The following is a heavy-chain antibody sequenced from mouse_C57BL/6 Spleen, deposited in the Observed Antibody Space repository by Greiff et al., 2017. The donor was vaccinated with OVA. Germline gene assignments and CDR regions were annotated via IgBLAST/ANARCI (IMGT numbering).Heavy chain of an antibody. D-gene: IGHD1-1*01. CDR3: ARTFTTVEAWFAY. V-gene: IGHV1-76*01. CDR1: GYTFTDYY. CDR2: IYPGSGNT. Sequence: QVQLKQSGAELVWPGASVKLSCKASGYTFTDYYINWVKQRPGQGLEWIARIYPGSGNTYYNEKFKGKATLTAEKSSSTAYMQLSSLTSEDSAVYFCARTFTTVEAWFAYWGQGTLVTVSA. J-gene: IGHJ3*01.